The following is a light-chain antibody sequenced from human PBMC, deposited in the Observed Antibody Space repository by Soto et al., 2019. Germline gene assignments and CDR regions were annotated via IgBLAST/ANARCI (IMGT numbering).Light chain of an antibody. V-gene: IGKV3-11*01. CDR2: DAS. Sequence: EIVMRQSPATLSVSPGERATLSCRASQSVSSYLAWYQQKPGQAPRLLIYDASNRATGIPARFSGSGSGTDFTLTISSLEPEDFAVYYCQQRSNWPLTFGGGTKVDVK. J-gene: IGKJ4*01. CDR3: QQRSNWPLT. CDR1: QSVSSY.